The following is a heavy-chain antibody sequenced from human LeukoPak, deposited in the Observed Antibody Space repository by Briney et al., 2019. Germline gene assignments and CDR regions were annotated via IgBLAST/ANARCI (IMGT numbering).Heavy chain of an antibody. V-gene: IGHV3-23*01. D-gene: IGHD7-27*01. CDR2: ITTSDGNT. CDR1: GFTFSSYT. CDR3: AKDGGLWVSAHWGDS. J-gene: IGHJ4*02. Sequence: GGSLRLSCAASGFTFSSYTMSCVRQAPGKGLEWVSTITTSDGNTYYADSVKGRFTVSRDNSKNTLYLQMNSLRAEDTAVYYCAKDGGLWVSAHWGDSWGRGTLVTVSS.